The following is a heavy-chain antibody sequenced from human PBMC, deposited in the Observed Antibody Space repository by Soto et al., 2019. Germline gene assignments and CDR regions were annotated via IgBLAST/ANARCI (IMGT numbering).Heavy chain of an antibody. CDR3: ARDKSRELATDGFDY. CDR1: GYTFTSYY. J-gene: IGHJ4*02. CDR2: INPSGGST. Sequence: QVQLVQSGAEVKKPGASVKVSCKASGYTFTSYYMHWVRQATGQGLEWMGIINPSGGSTSYAQRFKGRFTMTRDTSTSTFYMELSSLRSEDTAVYYCARDKSRELATDGFDYWGQGTLVTVSS. V-gene: IGHV1-46*01. D-gene: IGHD2-15*01.